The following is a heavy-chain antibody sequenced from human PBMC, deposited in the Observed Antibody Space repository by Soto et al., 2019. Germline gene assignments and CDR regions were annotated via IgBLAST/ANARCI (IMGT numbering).Heavy chain of an antibody. CDR3: ARASSGWPRNYYYMDV. Sequence: GGSLRLSCAASGFTFSSYSMNWVRQAPGKGLEWVSSISSSSSYIYYADSVKGRFTISRDNAKNSLYLQMNSLRAEDTAVYYCARASSGWPRNYYYMDVWGKGTTVTVSS. V-gene: IGHV3-21*01. CDR2: ISSSSSYI. CDR1: GFTFSSYS. D-gene: IGHD6-19*01. J-gene: IGHJ6*03.